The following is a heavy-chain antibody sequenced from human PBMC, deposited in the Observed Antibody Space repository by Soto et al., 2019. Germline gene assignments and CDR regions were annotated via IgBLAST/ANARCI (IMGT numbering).Heavy chain of an antibody. J-gene: IGHJ3*02. Sequence: WGSLRLSCAASGFTFSSYWMTCVRQAPWKGLGWVAHITATAVNTYYADSVRGRFTISSDTSGNTLYRQMNSLSDEDTALYYCAKCMQAYWNYDAHHIWGQGTMVTVS. D-gene: IGHD1-7*01. V-gene: IGHV3-23*01. CDR2: ITATAVNT. CDR3: AKCMQAYWNYDAHHI. CDR1: GFTFSSYW.